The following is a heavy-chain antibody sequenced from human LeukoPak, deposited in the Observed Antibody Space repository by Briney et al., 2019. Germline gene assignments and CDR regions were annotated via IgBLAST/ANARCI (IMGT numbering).Heavy chain of an antibody. J-gene: IGHJ4*02. D-gene: IGHD6-19*01. CDR2: ISGSGGST. CDR3: AREGSSGWYGTDY. CDR1: GFTFSSYA. V-gene: IGHV3-23*01. Sequence: GGSLRLSCAASGFTFSSYAMSWVRQAPGKGLEWVSAISGSGGSTYYADSVEGRFPISRDNSKNTLYLQMNSLRAEDTAVYYCAREGSSGWYGTDYWGQGTLVTVSS.